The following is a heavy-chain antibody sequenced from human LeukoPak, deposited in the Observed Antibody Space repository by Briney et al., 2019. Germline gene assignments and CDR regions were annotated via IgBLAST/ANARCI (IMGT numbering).Heavy chain of an antibody. V-gene: IGHV4-34*01. CDR3: ARGPLAFRRVAGIFS. CDR2: IIHSGGT. J-gene: IGHJ5*02. Sequence: KSSETLSLTCAVSGGSFNGYSYTWIRQPPGKGLEWIGEIIHSGGTSYNLSLKSRLTISVDTSRKQFSLKLTSVTAADTALYFCARGPLAFRRVAGIFSWGRGTQVTVSS. D-gene: IGHD6-19*01. CDR1: GGSFNGYS.